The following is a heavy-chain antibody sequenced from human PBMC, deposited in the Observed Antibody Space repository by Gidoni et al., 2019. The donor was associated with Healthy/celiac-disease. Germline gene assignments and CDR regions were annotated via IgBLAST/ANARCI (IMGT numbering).Heavy chain of an antibody. J-gene: IGHJ4*02. CDR2: IWYDGSNK. D-gene: IGHD6-19*01. V-gene: IGHV3-33*01. CDR3: ARARRLGFAVAGGSY. Sequence: QVQLVESGGGVGQPGRSLRLAGAAAGVSVRSYGMHWVRQAPGKGLEWVAFIWYDGSNKSYADSVKGRFTISRDNSKNTLYLQMNSLSAEDTAVYYCARARRLGFAVAGGSYWGQGTLVTVSS. CDR1: GVSVRSYG.